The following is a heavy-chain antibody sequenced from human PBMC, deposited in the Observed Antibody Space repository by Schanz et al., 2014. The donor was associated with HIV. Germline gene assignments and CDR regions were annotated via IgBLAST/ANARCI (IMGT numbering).Heavy chain of an antibody. J-gene: IGHJ4*02. Sequence: EVQLVESGGCLVQPGGSLTLSCAASGFSFSDYWMHWVRQVPGKGLLWVSRMNNDVSSRLYADSVKGRFTISRDNAKNTLYLQMSSLRVEDTAVYYCIRGVPRGSSTGPALRFWGQGALVTVSS. CDR1: GFSFSDYW. CDR2: MNNDVSSR. CDR3: IRGVPRGSSTGPALRF. V-gene: IGHV3-74*01. D-gene: IGHD2-2*01.